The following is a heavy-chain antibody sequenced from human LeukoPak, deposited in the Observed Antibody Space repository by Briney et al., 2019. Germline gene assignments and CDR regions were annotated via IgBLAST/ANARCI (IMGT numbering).Heavy chain of an antibody. CDR2: ISSSSSYI. V-gene: IGHV3-21*04. CDR3: ARDYTLDYGMDV. CDR1: GFTFSSYS. J-gene: IGHJ6*02. Sequence: GGSLRLSCAASGFTFSSYSMNWVRLAPGKGLEWVSSISSSSSYIYYADSVKGRFTISRDNSKNTLYLQMNSLRAEDTAVYYCARDYTLDYGMDVWGQGTTVTVSS.